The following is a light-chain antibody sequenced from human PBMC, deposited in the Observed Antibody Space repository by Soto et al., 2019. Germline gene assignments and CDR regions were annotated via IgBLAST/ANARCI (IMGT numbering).Light chain of an antibody. J-gene: IGKJ1*01. CDR1: QSISSW. CDR3: QQYNSFSST. Sequence: DVQMTQSPSTLSASVGDRVTITCRASQSISSWLTWYQQKPGEAPKVLIYDASSLGSGVPSRFSGSGSGTKFTLTISSLQPDDFATYYCQQYNSFSSTFGQGTKVDI. V-gene: IGKV1-5*01. CDR2: DAS.